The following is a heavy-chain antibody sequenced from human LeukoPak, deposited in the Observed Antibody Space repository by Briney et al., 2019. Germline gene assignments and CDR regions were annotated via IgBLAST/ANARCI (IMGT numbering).Heavy chain of an antibody. CDR2: IYYSGST. CDR3: AHIGGYYDFWSGYGY. CDR1: GGSISSSSYY. Sequence: PSETLSLXCTVSGGSISSSSYYWGWIRQPPGKGLEWIGSIYYSGSTYYNPSLKSRVTISVDTSKNQFSLKLSSVTAADTAVYYCAHIGGYYDFWSGYGYWGQGTLVTVSS. J-gene: IGHJ4*02. V-gene: IGHV4-39*01. D-gene: IGHD3-3*01.